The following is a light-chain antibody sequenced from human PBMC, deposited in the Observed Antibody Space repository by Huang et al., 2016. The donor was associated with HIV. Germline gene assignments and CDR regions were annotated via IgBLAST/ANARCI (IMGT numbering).Light chain of an antibody. CDR1: QSVSSRY. Sequence: SCGASQSVSSRYLAWFQQKPGLPPRLLIYGASVRAPGIPDRFSGGGSATDFTLTISRLEPEDFSVYYCQQYGSSSYTFGQGTKLEIK. J-gene: IGKJ2*01. V-gene: IGKV3D-20*01. CDR3: QQYGSSSYT. CDR2: GAS.